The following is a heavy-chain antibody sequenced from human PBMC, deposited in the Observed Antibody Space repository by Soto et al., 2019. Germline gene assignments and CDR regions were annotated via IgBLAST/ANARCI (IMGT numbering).Heavy chain of an antibody. CDR1: GFTFSDYY. D-gene: IGHD6-6*01. V-gene: IGHV3-11*01. J-gene: IGHJ6*02. CDR2: ISSSGSTI. CDR3: ARAPLDSSSFRDNYYSYGMDV. Sequence: QVQLVESGGGLVKPGGSLRLSCAASGFTFSDYYMSWIRQAPGKGLEWVSYISSSGSTIYYADSVKGRFTISRDNAKNSLYLQMTSLRAEDTAVYCCARAPLDSSSFRDNYYSYGMDVWGQGTTVTVSS.